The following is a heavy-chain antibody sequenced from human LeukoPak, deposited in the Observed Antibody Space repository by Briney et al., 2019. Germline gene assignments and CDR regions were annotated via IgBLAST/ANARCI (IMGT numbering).Heavy chain of an antibody. CDR3: ARHVLGYCSSTSCSSGNFDY. CDR1: GYPISSGYY. D-gene: IGHD2-2*01. CDR2: IYHSGST. V-gene: IGHV4-38-2*01. J-gene: IGHJ4*02. Sequence: NPSETLSLTCAVSGYPISSGYYWGWIRQPPGKGLEWIGSIYHSGSTYYNPSLKSRVTISVDTSKNQFSLKLSSVTAADTAVYYCARHVLGYCSSTSCSSGNFDYWGQGTLVTVSS.